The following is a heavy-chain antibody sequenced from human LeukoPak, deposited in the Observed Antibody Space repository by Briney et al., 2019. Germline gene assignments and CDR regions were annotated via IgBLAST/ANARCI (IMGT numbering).Heavy chain of an antibody. CDR1: GFTFDDYG. CDR2: INWNGGST. CDR3: ARVLGCTNGVCPYYYYYYMDV. D-gene: IGHD2-8*01. J-gene: IGHJ6*03. Sequence: GGSLRLSCAASGFTFDDYGMSWVRQAPGKGLEWVSGINWNGGSTGYADSVKGRFTISRDTAKNSLYLQMNSPRAEDTALYYCARVLGCTNGVCPYYYYYYMDVWGKGTTVTVSS. V-gene: IGHV3-20*04.